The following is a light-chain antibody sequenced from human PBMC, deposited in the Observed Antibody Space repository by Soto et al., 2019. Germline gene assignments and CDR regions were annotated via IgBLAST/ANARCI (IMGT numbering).Light chain of an antibody. CDR1: QTFSSH. CDR2: DAS. J-gene: IGKJ5*01. V-gene: IGKV3-11*01. Sequence: EIVLTQSPATLSLSPGERATLSCRASQTFSSHLAWYQQKPGQAPRLLIYDASKRATGIPARFSGRGSGTDFPLTLSSLEPEHFAVYYCQQRSNWPPVITFGQGTRLEIK. CDR3: QQRSNWPPVIT.